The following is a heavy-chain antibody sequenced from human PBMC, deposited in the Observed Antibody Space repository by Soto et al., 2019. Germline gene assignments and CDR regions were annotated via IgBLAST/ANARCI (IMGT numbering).Heavy chain of an antibody. CDR2: IWYDGSNK. CDR1: GLTFRSYC. D-gene: IGHD6-6*01. Sequence: GGALRLSCAASGLTFRSYCMPWGRPGPGKGLGWVAVIWYDGSNKYYADSVKGRFTISRDNSKNTLYLQMNSLRAEDTAVYYCARDPGTYSSSIYYYYYYMDVWGKGTTVTVSS. J-gene: IGHJ6*03. V-gene: IGHV3-33*01. CDR3: ARDPGTYSSSIYYYYYYMDV.